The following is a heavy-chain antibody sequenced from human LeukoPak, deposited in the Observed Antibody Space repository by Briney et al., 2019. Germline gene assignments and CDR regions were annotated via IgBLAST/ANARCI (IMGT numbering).Heavy chain of an antibody. CDR3: STRVLTERNDY. Sequence: GSLRLSCAASGLIFNGAWITWVRQAPGGGVEGGGRIKSKTDGASIDYAAPVKGRFTISRDDSKDTLYLQMDGLKADDTAVYYCSTRVLTERNDYWGQGTLVTVSS. V-gene: IGHV3-15*07. D-gene: IGHD1-1*01. J-gene: IGHJ4*02. CDR2: IKSKTDGASI. CDR1: GLIFNGAW.